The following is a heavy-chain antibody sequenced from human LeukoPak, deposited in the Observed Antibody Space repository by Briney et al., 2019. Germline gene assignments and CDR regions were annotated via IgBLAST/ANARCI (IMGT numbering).Heavy chain of an antibody. CDR2: ISSVGTYK. J-gene: IGHJ4*02. Sequence: GGSLRLSCAVFGVTFDRYSMDWVRQAPGKGLEWVSSISSVGTYKYYADSVKGRFTISRDNSNNSVYLQMNSLRAEDTDDYYCERVFLFTAGRGSDYWGQGTLVTVSS. CDR1: GVTFDRYS. V-gene: IGHV3-21*01. CDR3: ERVFLFTAGRGSDY. D-gene: IGHD3-3*01.